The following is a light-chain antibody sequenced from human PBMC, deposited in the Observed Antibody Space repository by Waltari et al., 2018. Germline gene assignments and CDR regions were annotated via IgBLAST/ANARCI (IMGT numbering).Light chain of an antibody. CDR1: QSVSSSY. CDR2: GAS. Sequence: EIVLTQSPGTLSLSTGERATLSCRASQSVSSSYLAWYQQKPGQAPRLLIYGASSRATGIPDRFSGSGSGTDFTLTISRLEPEDFAVYYCQQYGSSPGTFGQGTKVEIK. V-gene: IGKV3-20*01. J-gene: IGKJ1*01. CDR3: QQYGSSPGT.